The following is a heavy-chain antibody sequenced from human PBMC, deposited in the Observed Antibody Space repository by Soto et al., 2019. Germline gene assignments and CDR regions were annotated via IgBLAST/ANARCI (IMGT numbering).Heavy chain of an antibody. V-gene: IGHV1-18*01. J-gene: IGHJ5*02. CDR3: ARVVPGAEAWFGP. CDR1: GYTFSNYG. D-gene: IGHD2-2*01. Sequence: ASVKVSCKTSGYTFSNYGITWVRQAPGQPLEWLGWISLYSGGTNYAQKFQGRVSMTTDTSTTTAYMELRSLRSHDTAVYYWARVVPGAEAWFGPWGQGTLVTVSS. CDR2: ISLYSGGT.